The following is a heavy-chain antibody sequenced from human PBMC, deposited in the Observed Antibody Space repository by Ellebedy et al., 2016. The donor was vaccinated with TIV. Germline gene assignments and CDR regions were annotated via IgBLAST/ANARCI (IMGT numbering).Heavy chain of an antibody. CDR2: IHSGGSP. V-gene: IGHV3-53*01. CDR3: ARVVRGYWDFDY. Sequence: GESLKISCAASGFTVSSIYMTWVRQAPAKGLEWVSVIHSGGSPGYADSVKGRFTIPRDDSKDTLYLQMSSLRAEDTAVYYCARVVRGYWDFDYWGQGALVTVSS. D-gene: IGHD3-22*01. J-gene: IGHJ4*02. CDR1: GFTVSSIY.